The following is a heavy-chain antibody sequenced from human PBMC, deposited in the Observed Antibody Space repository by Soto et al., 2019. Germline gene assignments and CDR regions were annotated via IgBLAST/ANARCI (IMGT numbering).Heavy chain of an antibody. CDR2: IYHSGST. J-gene: IGHJ4*02. V-gene: IGHV4-30-2*01. CDR1: GGSINTATHS. D-gene: IGHD4-4*01. CDR3: ARGGGVTTTGDDY. Sequence: QLQLQESGSGLVKPSQTLSLTCAVSGGSINTATHSWSWIRQPPGKGLEWIGYIYHSGSTYYNPSVKSRVTISKDKSNNQCSLRLSSVTAADTAVYYCARGGGVTTTGDDYWGQGILVTVSS.